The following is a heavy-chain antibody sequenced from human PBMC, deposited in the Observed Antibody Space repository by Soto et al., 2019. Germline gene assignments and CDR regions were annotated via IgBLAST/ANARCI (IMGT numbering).Heavy chain of an antibody. CDR3: ATYYYGSMDV. Sequence: ASVKVSCKASGYTFTGYYMHWVRQAPGQGLEWMGWISAYNGNTNYAQKLQGRVTMTTDTSTSTAYMELRSLRSDDTAVYYCATYYYGSMDVWGQGTTVTVSS. D-gene: IGHD3-10*01. CDR2: ISAYNGNT. CDR1: GYTFTGYY. J-gene: IGHJ6*02. V-gene: IGHV1-18*04.